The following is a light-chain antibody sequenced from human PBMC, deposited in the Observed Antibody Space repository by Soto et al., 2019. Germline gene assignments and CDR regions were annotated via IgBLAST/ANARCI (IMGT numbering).Light chain of an antibody. Sequence: EVVLTQSPGTLSLSPGERATLSCRATQTVWTNYLAWYQQKPGQAPRLLLYGASTRATGIPARFSGSVSGTEFTLTISSLQSEDFAVYYCQQYKNWPPWTFGQGTKVDIK. CDR2: GAS. J-gene: IGKJ1*01. CDR1: QTVWTN. V-gene: IGKV3-15*01. CDR3: QQYKNWPPWT.